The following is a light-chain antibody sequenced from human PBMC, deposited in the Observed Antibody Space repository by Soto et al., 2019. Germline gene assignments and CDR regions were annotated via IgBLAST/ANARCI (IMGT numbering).Light chain of an antibody. CDR3: HQDDNLPPST. Sequence: DIQMTQSPSSLSASVGDRVTITCQASQDISNYLNWYQQKPGKAPKLLIYDSSNLETGVPSRFSGSGSGTAFTFTISSLQPEDIATYSYHQDDNLPPSTFGQGTKLEIE. V-gene: IGKV1-33*01. CDR2: DSS. J-gene: IGKJ2*01. CDR1: QDISNY.